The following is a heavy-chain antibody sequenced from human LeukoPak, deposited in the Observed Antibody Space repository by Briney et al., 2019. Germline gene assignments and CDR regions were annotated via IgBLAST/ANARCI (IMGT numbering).Heavy chain of an antibody. CDR2: VNTADSDT. Sequence: PGESRQISCKGSGYSFTSYWIACVRQMPGKGLEWMGIVNTADSDTRYSPSFHGQVTFSVDKSISTAYLQWSSLQASDTAMYYCATVPRIPAVGNTGYFQYWGQGTLVTVSS. D-gene: IGHD6-13*01. V-gene: IGHV5-51*03. CDR1: GYSFTSYW. J-gene: IGHJ1*01. CDR3: ATVPRIPAVGNTGYFQY.